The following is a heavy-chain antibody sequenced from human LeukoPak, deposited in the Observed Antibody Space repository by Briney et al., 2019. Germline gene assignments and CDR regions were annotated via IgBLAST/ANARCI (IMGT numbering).Heavy chain of an antibody. CDR1: GGSISSSNW. Sequence: SETLSLTCAVSGGSISSSNWWSWVRQPPGKGLEWIGEIYHSGSTNYNPSLKSRVTISVDKSKNQFSLKLSSVTAADTAVYYCARGLPYYYYYYMDVWGKGTTVTISS. CDR3: ARGLPYYYYYYMDV. CDR2: IYHSGST. J-gene: IGHJ6*03. V-gene: IGHV4-4*02.